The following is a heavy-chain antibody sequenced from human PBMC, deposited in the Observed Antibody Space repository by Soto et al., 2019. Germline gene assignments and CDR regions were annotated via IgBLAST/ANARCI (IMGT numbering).Heavy chain of an antibody. CDR2: ISSSGSTI. D-gene: IGHD2-8*01. CDR3: ARDMCGVLMVYD. V-gene: IGHV3-11*01. J-gene: IGHJ4*02. CDR1: GFTFSDYY. Sequence: QVQLVESGGGLVKPGGSLRLSCAASGFTFSDYYMSWIRQAPGKGLEWVSYISSSGSTIYYADSVKGRFTISRDNAKNSVYLQMKSLRGEDGGVYYCARDMCGVLMVYDWGQGTLVTVSS.